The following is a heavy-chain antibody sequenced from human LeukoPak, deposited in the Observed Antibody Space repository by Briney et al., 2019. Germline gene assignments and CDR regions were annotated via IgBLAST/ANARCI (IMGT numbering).Heavy chain of an antibody. Sequence: PSETLSLTCAVSGGSISSSNWWSWVRQPPGQGLEWIGEIYHSGSTNYNPSLKSRVTISVDKSKNQFSLKLSSVTAADTAVYYCARDGGYCSGGSCHAFDYWGQGTLVTVSS. CDR1: GGSISSSNW. V-gene: IGHV4-4*02. J-gene: IGHJ4*02. CDR3: ARDGGYCSGGSCHAFDY. CDR2: IYHSGST. D-gene: IGHD2-15*01.